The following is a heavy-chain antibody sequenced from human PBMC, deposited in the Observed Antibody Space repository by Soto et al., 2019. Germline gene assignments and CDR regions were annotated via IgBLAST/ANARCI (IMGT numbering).Heavy chain of an antibody. V-gene: IGHV3-30-3*01. CDR3: ARPAATVIFYSGMDV. Sequence: PGGSLRFSCAASGFTFSDYAMHWGRQAPGKGLEWVAIISFDGSNEHYADSVQGRFTISRDNSENTLYLQMNSLRADDTAVYYCARPAATVIFYSGMDVWGQGTTVTVSS. D-gene: IGHD4-17*01. CDR2: ISFDGSNE. CDR1: GFTFSDYA. J-gene: IGHJ6*02.